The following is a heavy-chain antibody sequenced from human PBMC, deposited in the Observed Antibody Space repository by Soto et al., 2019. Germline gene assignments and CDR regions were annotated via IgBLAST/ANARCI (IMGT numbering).Heavy chain of an antibody. CDR1: GGSISSGGYY. D-gene: IGHD4-17*01. J-gene: IGHJ5*02. CDR3: ARDHAVNPKNNWFDP. Sequence: PSETLSLTCTASGGSISSGGYYWSWIRQHPGKGLEWIGYIYYSGSTYYNPSLKSRVTISVDTSKNQFSLKLSSVTAADTAVYYCARDHAVNPKNNWFDPWGQGTLVTVSS. V-gene: IGHV4-31*03. CDR2: IYYSGST.